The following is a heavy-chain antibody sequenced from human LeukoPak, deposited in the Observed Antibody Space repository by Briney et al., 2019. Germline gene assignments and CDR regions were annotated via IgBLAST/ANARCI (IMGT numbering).Heavy chain of an antibody. CDR2: ISGSGGTT. J-gene: IGHJ4*02. D-gene: IGHD2-21*02. CDR3: AKSYCGGDCYRSRFDY. V-gene: IGHV3-23*01. CDR1: GFTFTSYA. Sequence: GGSLRLSCAVSGFTFTSYAMSWVRQAPGKGLEWGSTISGSGGTTYYADSVKGRFTISRDNSKNTLYLQMNSLRAEDTALYYCAKSYCGGDCYRSRFDYWGQGTLITVSS.